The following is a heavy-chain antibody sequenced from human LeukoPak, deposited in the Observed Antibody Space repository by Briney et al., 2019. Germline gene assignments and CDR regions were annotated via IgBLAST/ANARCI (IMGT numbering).Heavy chain of an antibody. Sequence: SQTLSLTCTVSGGSISSGGYYWSWIRQHPGKGLEWIGYIYYSGRTYYNPSLKSRVTISVDTSKNQFSLKLSSVTAADTAVYYCARVRDGDYGYIGFDPWGQGTLVTVSS. CDR1: GGSISSGGYY. CDR2: IYYSGRT. D-gene: IGHD4-17*01. J-gene: IGHJ5*02. CDR3: ARVRDGDYGYIGFDP. V-gene: IGHV4-31*03.